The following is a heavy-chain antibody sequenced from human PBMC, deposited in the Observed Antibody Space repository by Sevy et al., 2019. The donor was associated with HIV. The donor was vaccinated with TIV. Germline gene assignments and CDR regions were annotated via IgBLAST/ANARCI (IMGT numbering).Heavy chain of an antibody. CDR1: GYTFTTYD. CDR3: ATFDRTVYYYYGMDV. D-gene: IGHD3-9*01. J-gene: IGHJ6*02. CDR2: MNPNTGNT. V-gene: IGHV1-8*01. Sequence: ATVKVSCKASGYTFTTYDINWVRQAPGQGLEWMGWMNPNTGNTGYAQKFQGRVSMTRNTSISTAYMELSSLRSVDSAVYYCATFDRTVYYYYGMDVWGQGTTVTVSS.